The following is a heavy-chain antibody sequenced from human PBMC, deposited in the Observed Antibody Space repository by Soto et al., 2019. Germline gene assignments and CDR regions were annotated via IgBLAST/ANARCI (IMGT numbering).Heavy chain of an antibody. CDR3: AKVNSVVRILYGMDV. CDR2: ISGSGGST. CDR1: GFTFSSYA. J-gene: IGHJ6*02. V-gene: IGHV3-23*01. D-gene: IGHD3-10*01. Sequence: GGSLRLSCAASGFTFSSYAMSWVRQAPGKGLEWVSAISGSGGSTYYADSVKGRFTISRDNSKNTLYLQMNSLRAEDTAVYYCAKVNSVVRILYGMDVWGQGTTVTVSS.